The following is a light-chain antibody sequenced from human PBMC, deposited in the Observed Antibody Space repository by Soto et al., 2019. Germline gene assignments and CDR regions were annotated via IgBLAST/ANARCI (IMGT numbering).Light chain of an antibody. V-gene: IGKV3-20*01. J-gene: IGKJ1*01. CDR1: QSVSSSY. CDR3: QQYGSSPRGT. CDR2: GAS. Sequence: EIVLTQSPGTLSLSPGERATLSCRASQSVSSSYLAWYQQKPGQAPRLLIYGASSRATGIPDRFSGSGSGTDFTLTISRLEPDDFAVYYCQQYGSSPRGTFGQGTKVE.